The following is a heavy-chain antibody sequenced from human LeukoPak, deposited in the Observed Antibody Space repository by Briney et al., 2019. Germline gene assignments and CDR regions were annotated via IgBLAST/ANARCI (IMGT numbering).Heavy chain of an antibody. CDR3: ARYYYDSSGSYNGHYDY. CDR2: IHYSGSN. Sequence: SETLSLTCTFSVGSNHRGGYHWSWIPQPPGKGLEWIGYIHYSGSNYCNPTLKNRVTISVDMSKNQFSIKLSLELATNTAVDYGARYYYDSSGSYNGHYDYWGQGTLVTVSS. D-gene: IGHD3-22*01. J-gene: IGHJ4*02. V-gene: IGHV4-31*03. CDR1: VGSNHRGGYH.